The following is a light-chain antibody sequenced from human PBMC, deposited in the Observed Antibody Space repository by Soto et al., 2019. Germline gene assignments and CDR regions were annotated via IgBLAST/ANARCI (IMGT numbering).Light chain of an antibody. CDR3: SSYTSISTLV. CDR2: EVS. CDR1: SSDVGNCNC. Sequence: QSVLTQPASVSGSPGQSITISCTGASSDVGNCNCVSWYQQHPGKAPKLMIYEVSNRPSGVSDRFSGSKAGNTASLTISGLQAEDEADYYCSSYTSISTLVFGGGTKVTVL. V-gene: IGLV2-14*01. J-gene: IGLJ3*02.